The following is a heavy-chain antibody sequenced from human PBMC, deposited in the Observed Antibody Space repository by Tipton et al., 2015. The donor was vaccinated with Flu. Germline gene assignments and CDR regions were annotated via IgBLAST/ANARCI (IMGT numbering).Heavy chain of an antibody. CDR1: GGSISSYY. CDR2: IYYSGST. V-gene: IGHV4-59*01. Sequence: TLSLTCTVSGGSISSYYWSWIRQPPGKGLEWIGYIYYSGSTNYNPSLKSRVTISIDTSKNQFSLELSSVTAADTAVYYCARDRAIQHWGQGTLVTVSS. CDR3: ARDRAIQH. J-gene: IGHJ1*01.